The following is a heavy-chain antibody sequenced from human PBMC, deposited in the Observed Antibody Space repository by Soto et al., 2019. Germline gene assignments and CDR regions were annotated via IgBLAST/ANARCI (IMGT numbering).Heavy chain of an antibody. J-gene: IGHJ6*02. CDR3: ARDGHGMDV. V-gene: IGHV4-61*01. CDR2: IFFTGSA. CDR1: GGSVSTGSYD. Sequence: SETLSLTCTVSGGSVSTGSYDWSWIRQPPGKGLEWIGKIFFTGSAHYNPSLRNRVTMSVDTSKDQFSLTLTSVTAADTAVYYCARDGHGMDVWGQGTTVT.